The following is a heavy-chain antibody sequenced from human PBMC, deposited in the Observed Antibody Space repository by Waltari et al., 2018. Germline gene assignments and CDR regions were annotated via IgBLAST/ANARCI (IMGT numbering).Heavy chain of an antibody. V-gene: IGHV3-9*03. D-gene: IGHD1-1*01. CDR3: AKDSGEMATTGSFDY. Sequence: LGGSGGGLLHLGGSLSLSCEASGFTFVDFPFPWFRQAPGKGLEWVSGISWNSGSIGYADSVKGRVTISRDNAKNSLYLQMNSLRAEDMALYYCAKDSGEMATTGSFDYWGQGTLVTVSS. CDR1: GFTFVDFP. CDR2: ISWNSGSI. J-gene: IGHJ4*02.